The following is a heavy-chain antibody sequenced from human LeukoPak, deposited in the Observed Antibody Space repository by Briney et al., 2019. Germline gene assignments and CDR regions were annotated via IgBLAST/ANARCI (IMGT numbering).Heavy chain of an antibody. CDR1: GGSISSSNW. V-gene: IGHV4-4*02. J-gene: IGHJ6*02. CDR3: ARGLIVLWFGERYGMDV. Sequence: SETLSLTCAVSGGSISSSNWWSWVRQPPGKGLEWIGEIYHSGSTNYNPSLKSRATISVDTSKNQFSLKLSSVTAADTAVYYCARGLIVLWFGERYGMDVWGQGTTVTVSS. D-gene: IGHD3-10*01. CDR2: IYHSGST.